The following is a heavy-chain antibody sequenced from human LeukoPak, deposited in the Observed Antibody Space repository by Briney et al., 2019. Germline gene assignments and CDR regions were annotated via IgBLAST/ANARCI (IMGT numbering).Heavy chain of an antibody. J-gene: IGHJ6*03. D-gene: IGHD1-26*01. Sequence: PSETLSLTCTVSGGSISSYYWSWIRQPPGKGLEWIGYIYYSGSTNYNPSLKSRVTISVDTSKNQFSLKLSSVTAADTAVYYCARDGGSYLPPTATSAGPSHVYYYYMDVWGKGTTVTVSS. CDR1: GGSISSYY. CDR2: IYYSGST. V-gene: IGHV4-59*01. CDR3: ARDGGSYLPPTATSAGPSHVYYYYMDV.